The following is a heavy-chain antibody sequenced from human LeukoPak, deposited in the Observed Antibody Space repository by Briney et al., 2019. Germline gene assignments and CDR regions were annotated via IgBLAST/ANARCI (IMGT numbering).Heavy chain of an antibody. J-gene: IGHJ4*02. D-gene: IGHD2-15*01. CDR2: ISSSGSTI. V-gene: IGHV3-48*03. CDR1: GFTFSSYE. Sequence: GGSLRLSCAAPGFTFSSYEMNWVRQAPGRGLEWVSYISSSGSTIYYADSVKGRFTISRDNAKNSLYLQMNSLRAEDTAVYYCARVDIVVVVAAMNTFDYWGQGTLVTVSS. CDR3: ARVDIVVVVAAMNTFDY.